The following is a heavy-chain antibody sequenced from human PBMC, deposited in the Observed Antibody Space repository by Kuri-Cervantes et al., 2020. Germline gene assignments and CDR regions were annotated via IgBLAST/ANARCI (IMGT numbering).Heavy chain of an antibody. CDR1: GGSISSYY. V-gene: IGHV4-59*01. J-gene: IGHJ2*01. Sequence: ESLKISCTGPGGSISSYYWSWIRQPPGKGLEWIGYNYYSGSTNYNPPLKSRVTISVDTSKNQFSLKLSSVTAADTAVYYCARAHCGGDCYPPWYFDLWSRGTLVTVSS. D-gene: IGHD2-21*02. CDR2: NYYSGST. CDR3: ARAHCGGDCYPPWYFDL.